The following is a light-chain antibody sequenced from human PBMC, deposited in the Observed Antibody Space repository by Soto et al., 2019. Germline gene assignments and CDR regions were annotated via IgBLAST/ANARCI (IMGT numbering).Light chain of an antibody. CDR2: GAS. V-gene: IGKV3-15*01. J-gene: IGKJ2*01. CDR3: QQYNNWPPLYT. CDR1: QSVSSN. Sequence: EIEMTQSPATLSVSPGERATLSCRASQSVSSNLAWYQQKPGQAPRLLIYGASTRPTGIPARLSGSGSGSESTLIISILQSQDFAVYYCQQYNNWPPLYTFGQGTKLEIK.